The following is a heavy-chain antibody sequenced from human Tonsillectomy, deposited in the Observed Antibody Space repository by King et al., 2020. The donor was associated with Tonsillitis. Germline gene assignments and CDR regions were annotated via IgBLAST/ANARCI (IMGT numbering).Heavy chain of an antibody. J-gene: IGHJ3*02. CDR3: ARGLRYSLI. V-gene: IGHV4-34*01. CDR1: GGSFSGYY. D-gene: IGHD3-9*01. Sequence: LQQWGAGRLKPSETLSLTCAVYGGSFSGYYWSWIRQPPGKGLEWIGEVNQGGNTHYNPSLKRRVTISVDTSKNQFSLKLRSVTAADTAVYYCARGLRYSLIWGQGTMVTVSS. CDR2: VNQGGNT.